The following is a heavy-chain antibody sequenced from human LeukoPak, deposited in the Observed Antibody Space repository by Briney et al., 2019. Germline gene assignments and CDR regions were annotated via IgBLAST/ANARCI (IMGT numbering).Heavy chain of an antibody. D-gene: IGHD1-26*01. J-gene: IGHJ4*02. CDR3: TTEDLKGRGGSHSDY. CDR1: GFTFSTAW. V-gene: IGHV3-15*01. CDR2: GETDGGTT. Sequence: GGSLRLSCAASGFTFSTAWMKGETDGGTTDYAGPVKGRFTISRDESKNTLYLQMNSLKTEDTAVYYCTTEDLKGRGGSHSDYWGQGTRVIVSS.